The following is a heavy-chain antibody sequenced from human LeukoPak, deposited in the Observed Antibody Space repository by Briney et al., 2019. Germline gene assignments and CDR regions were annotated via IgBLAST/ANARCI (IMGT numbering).Heavy chain of an antibody. CDR3: ARAYSYAFEP. CDR2: VKQDGSET. D-gene: IGHD5-18*01. Sequence: QPGGSLRLSCAASGFTFSTYSMNWVRQPPGKGLEWVANVKQDGSETYYVDSVKGRFTISRDNAKNSLFLQMNTLRVEDTAVYYCARAYSYAFEPWGQGTLVTVSS. CDR1: GFTFSTYS. V-gene: IGHV3-7*04. J-gene: IGHJ5*02.